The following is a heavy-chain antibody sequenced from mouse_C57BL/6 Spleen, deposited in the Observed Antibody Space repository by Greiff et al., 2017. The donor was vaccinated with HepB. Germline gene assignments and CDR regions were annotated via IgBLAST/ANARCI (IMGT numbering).Heavy chain of an antibody. Sequence: EVMLVESGGGLVKPGGSLKLSCAASGFTFSDYGMHWVRQAPEKGLEWVAYISSGSSTIYYADTVKGRFTISRDNAKNTLFLQMTSLRSEDTAMYYCARGPYDYGYFDYWGQGTTLTVSS. D-gene: IGHD2-4*01. V-gene: IGHV5-17*01. J-gene: IGHJ2*01. CDR1: GFTFSDYG. CDR3: ARGPYDYGYFDY. CDR2: ISSGSSTI.